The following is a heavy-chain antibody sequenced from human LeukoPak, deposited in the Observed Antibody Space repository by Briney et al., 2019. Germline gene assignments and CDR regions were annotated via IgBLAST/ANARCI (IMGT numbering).Heavy chain of an antibody. CDR2: MNSDGSIT. V-gene: IGHV3-74*01. D-gene: IGHD3-22*01. Sequence: AGGSLRLSCAASGFTFSSHWMHWVRQVPGKGLVWVSRMNSDGSITTYADSVKGRFTISRDNAKNTLYLQMNSLRAEDTAVYYCARDQSSVFDYWGQGTLVTVSS. CDR3: ARDQSSVFDY. CDR1: GFTFSSHW. J-gene: IGHJ4*02.